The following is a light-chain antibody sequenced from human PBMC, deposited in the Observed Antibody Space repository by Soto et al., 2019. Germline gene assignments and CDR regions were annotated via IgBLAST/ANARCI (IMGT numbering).Light chain of an antibody. Sequence: QSVLTQPPSASGTPGQGVTISCSGSTSNIGSNYVYWYQQLPGTAPKLLIYRNNQRPSGVPDRFSGSKSGTSASLAISGLRSDDEADYFCETRDESLNGFYVFGTGTKVTV. J-gene: IGLJ1*01. V-gene: IGLV1-47*01. CDR1: TSNIGSNY. CDR3: ETRDESLNGFYV. CDR2: RNN.